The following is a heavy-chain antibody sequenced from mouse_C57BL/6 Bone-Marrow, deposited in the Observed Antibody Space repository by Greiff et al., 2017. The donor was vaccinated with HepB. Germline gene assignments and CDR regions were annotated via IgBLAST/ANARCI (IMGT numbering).Heavy chain of an antibody. CDR2: IYPGSGST. V-gene: IGHV1-55*01. CDR3: ARPYGSSYDWYFDV. CDR1: GYTFTSYW. Sequence: VQLQQPGAELVKPGASVKMSCKASGYTFTSYWITWVKQRPGQGLEWIGDIYPGSGSTNYNEKFKSKATLTVDTPSSTAYMQLSSLTSEDSAVYYCARPYGSSYDWYFDVWGTGTTVTVSS. J-gene: IGHJ1*03. D-gene: IGHD1-1*01.